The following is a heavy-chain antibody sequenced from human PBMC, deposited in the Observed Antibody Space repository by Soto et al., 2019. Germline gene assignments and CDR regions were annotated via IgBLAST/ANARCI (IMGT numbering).Heavy chain of an antibody. CDR3: ARGQQLVFNYYDCYAMDV. J-gene: IGHJ6*02. V-gene: IGHV1-8*01. CDR1: GYTFTSYD. Sequence: ASVKVSCKASGYTFTSYDINWVRQATGQGLEWMGWMNPNSGNTGYAQKFQGRVTMTMNTSISTAYMELSSLRSEDTAVYYCARGQQLVFNYYDCYAMDVWGQGTMVTVSS. CDR2: MNPNSGNT. D-gene: IGHD6-13*01.